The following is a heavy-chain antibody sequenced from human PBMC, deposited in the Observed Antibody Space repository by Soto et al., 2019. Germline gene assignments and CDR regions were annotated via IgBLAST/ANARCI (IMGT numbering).Heavy chain of an antibody. CDR3: ARTSAAGKYYYGMDV. Sequence: VQLVQSGAEVNTPGESLKISCKGSGYSFTSYWIGWVRQMPGKGLEWMGIIYPGDSDTRYSPSFQGQVTISADKSISTAYLQWSSLKASDTAMYYCARTSAAGKYYYGMDVWGQGTTVTVSS. CDR1: GYSFTSYW. CDR2: IYPGDSDT. V-gene: IGHV5-51*01. D-gene: IGHD6-13*01. J-gene: IGHJ6*02.